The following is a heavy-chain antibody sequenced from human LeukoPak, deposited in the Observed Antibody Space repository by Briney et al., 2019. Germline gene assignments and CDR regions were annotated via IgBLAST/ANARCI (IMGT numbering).Heavy chain of an antibody. J-gene: IGHJ5*02. D-gene: IGHD3-10*01. CDR2: MSSDESTT. Sequence: GGSLRLSCAASGFTLSSYWMHWARQTPGKGLVWVSRMSSDESTTNYADSVRGRFTISRDNAKNALYLQMNNLRAEDTAIYFVARGRGPSGWFDPWGQETLVTVS. CDR1: GFTLSSYW. CDR3: ARGRGPSGWFDP. V-gene: IGHV3-74*01.